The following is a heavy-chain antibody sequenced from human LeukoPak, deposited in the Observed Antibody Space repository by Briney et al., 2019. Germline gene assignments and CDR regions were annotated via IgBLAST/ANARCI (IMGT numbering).Heavy chain of an antibody. CDR1: GFTFSSYA. CDR3: ATSGNYYLKY. Sequence: GGSLRLSCAASGFTFSSYAMSWVRQTSGKGLEWVSTICDTGRNTYYADSVKGRFTISRDNAKNALSLQMNSLRDEDTAVYYCATSGNYYLKYWGQGTLVTVSS. V-gene: IGHV3-23*01. J-gene: IGHJ4*02. CDR2: ICDTGRNT. D-gene: IGHD1-26*01.